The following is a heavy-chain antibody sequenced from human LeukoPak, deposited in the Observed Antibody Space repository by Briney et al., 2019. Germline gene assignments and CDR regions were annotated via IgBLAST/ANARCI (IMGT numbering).Heavy chain of an antibody. CDR1: GDSLNNYY. D-gene: IGHD6-6*01. Sequence: SQTLSLTCTVSGDSLNNYYWSWIRQPQGKGLEWIGYIYYSGRTNYNPYLKSRVTISVDTSNNQFSLKVNSVTAADTAVYYCARDRPLAARPYYYGMDVWGQGTTVTVSS. J-gene: IGHJ6*02. CDR2: IYYSGRT. V-gene: IGHV4-59*01. CDR3: ARDRPLAARPYYYGMDV.